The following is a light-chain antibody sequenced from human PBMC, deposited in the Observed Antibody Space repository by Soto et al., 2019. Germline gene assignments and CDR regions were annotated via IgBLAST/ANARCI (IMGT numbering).Light chain of an antibody. Sequence: QTVVTQEPSFSVSPGRTVTLTCGLSSGSVSTSYYPSWYQQTPGQAPRTLIYSTNTRSSGVPDRFSGSILGNKAALTIKGAQADDESDYYCVLYMGSGRDVFGTGTKLTVL. CDR1: SGSVSTSYY. J-gene: IGLJ1*01. CDR3: VLYMGSGRDV. CDR2: STN. V-gene: IGLV8-61*01.